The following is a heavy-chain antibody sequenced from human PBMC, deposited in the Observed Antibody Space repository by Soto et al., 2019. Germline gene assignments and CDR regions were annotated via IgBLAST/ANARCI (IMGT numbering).Heavy chain of an antibody. CDR3: ARASNVDIVATTYYYYYGMDV. V-gene: IGHV1-69*13. CDR2: IIPIFGTA. CDR1: GGTFSSYA. D-gene: IGHD5-12*01. J-gene: IGHJ6*02. Sequence: ASVKVSCKASGGTFSSYAISWVRQAPGQGLEWMGGIIPIFGTANYAQKFQGRVTITADESTSTAYMELSSLRSEDTAVYYCARASNVDIVATTYYYYYGMDVWGQGTTVTVSS.